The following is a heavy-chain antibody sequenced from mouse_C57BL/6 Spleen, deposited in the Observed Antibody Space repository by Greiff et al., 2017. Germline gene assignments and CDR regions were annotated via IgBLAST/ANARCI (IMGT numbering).Heavy chain of an antibody. J-gene: IGHJ4*01. Sequence: QVQLKQSGAELARPGASVKLSCKASGYTFTSYGISWVKQRTGQGLEWIGEIYPRSGNTYYNEKFKGKATLTADKSSSTAYMELRSLTSEDSAVYFCARGDYDYDPYAMDYWGQGTSVTVSS. CDR2: IYPRSGNT. CDR1: GYTFTSYG. CDR3: ARGDYDYDPYAMDY. V-gene: IGHV1-81*01. D-gene: IGHD2-4*01.